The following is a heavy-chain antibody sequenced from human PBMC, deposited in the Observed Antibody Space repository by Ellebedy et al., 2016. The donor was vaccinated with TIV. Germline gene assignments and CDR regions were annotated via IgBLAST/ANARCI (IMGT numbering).Heavy chain of an antibody. J-gene: IGHJ6*02. CDR2: INPNSGGT. CDR1: GYTFSGYY. D-gene: IGHD6-13*01. V-gene: IGHV1-2*02. CDR3: ARDTATPIAAAGMIFYYYGMDV. Sequence: AAPVKVSCKASGYTFSGYYVHWVRQAPGQGLEWMGWINPNSGGTNFAQKFQGRVTMTRDTSINTAYMELGSVRSDDTAVYFCARDTATPIAAAGMIFYYYGMDVWGQGTNVTVS.